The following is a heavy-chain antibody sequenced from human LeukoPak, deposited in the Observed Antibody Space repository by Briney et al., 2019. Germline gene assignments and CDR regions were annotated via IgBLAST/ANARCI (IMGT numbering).Heavy chain of an antibody. D-gene: IGHD1-14*01. V-gene: IGHV3-23*01. CDR1: GFTFSSYA. CDR2: INGSGGST. J-gene: IGHJ4*02. CDR3: AKPARTDYTDY. Sequence: GGTLRLSCAASGFTFSSYAMNWVRQAPGKGLEWVSGINGSGGSTYYAGSVKGRFTISRDNSKNTLYLQMNSLRAEDTAVYYCAKPARTDYTDYWGQGTLVTVSS.